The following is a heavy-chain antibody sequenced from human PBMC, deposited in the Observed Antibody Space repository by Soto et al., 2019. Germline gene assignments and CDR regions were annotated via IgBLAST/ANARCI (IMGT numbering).Heavy chain of an antibody. Sequence: QVQLVQSGADVKKPGSSVKVSCKTSGGPFGSSAISWVRQAPAQGLEWMGEIIPVFDKANYAKNFQGRLTITADEPTGTVFMPLCSLRSEDTAVYFCARLRRDWGDAFDLWGLGTFVTVSS. CDR3: ARLRRDWGDAFDL. V-gene: IGHV1-69*01. J-gene: IGHJ3*01. D-gene: IGHD3-16*01. CDR1: GGPFGSSA. CDR2: IIPVFDKA.